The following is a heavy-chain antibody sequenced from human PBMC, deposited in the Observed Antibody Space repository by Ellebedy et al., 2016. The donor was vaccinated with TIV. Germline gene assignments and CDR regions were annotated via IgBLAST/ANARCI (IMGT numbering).Heavy chain of an antibody. J-gene: IGHJ3*02. V-gene: IGHV3-74*01. Sequence: GESLKISCAASGFTFSTYWMHWVRQAPGKGLVWVSRMNSDGSSTTYADSVKGRFTISRDNAKKTLYLQMNSLRAEDTAVYYCASGKATGAFNIWGQGTMVTVSS. CDR2: MNSDGSST. CDR1: GFTFSTYW. CDR3: ASGKATGAFNI. D-gene: IGHD5-24*01.